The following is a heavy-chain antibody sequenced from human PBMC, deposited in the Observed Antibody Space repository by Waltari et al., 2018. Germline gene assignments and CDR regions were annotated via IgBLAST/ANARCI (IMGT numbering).Heavy chain of an antibody. CDR2: IEQNGSEK. CDR3: ASRGEYFQH. V-gene: IGHV3-7*01. Sequence: EVQLVDSGGGLVQPGGSLRLSYEVSGLPFSRYWLSWVRQAPGKGLEWVANIEQNGSEKYYVDSVKGRFTISRDNAKNSLYLQMNSLRAEDTAVYYCASRGEYFQHWGQGTLVTVSS. J-gene: IGHJ1*01. CDR1: GLPFSRYW.